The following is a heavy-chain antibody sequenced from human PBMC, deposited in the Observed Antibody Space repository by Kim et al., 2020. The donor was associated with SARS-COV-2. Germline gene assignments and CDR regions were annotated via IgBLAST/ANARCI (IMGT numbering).Heavy chain of an antibody. Sequence: SETLSLTCAVSGGSISSSNWWWCVRQPPGRGVEGFGEIYHSGSTNYNQSLKSRVTISVDKSKNQFSLKLSTVTAADTAVYYCARLHHSYCSGGSCYPSHYYGMDVWGQGTTVTVSS. D-gene: IGHD2-15*01. CDR1: GGSISSSNW. CDR3: ARLHHSYCSGGSCYPSHYYGMDV. V-gene: IGHV4-4*02. J-gene: IGHJ6*02. CDR2: IYHSGST.